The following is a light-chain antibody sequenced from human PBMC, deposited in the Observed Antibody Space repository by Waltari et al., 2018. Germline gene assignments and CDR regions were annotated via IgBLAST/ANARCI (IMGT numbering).Light chain of an antibody. V-gene: IGLV4-69*01. CDR1: SGHSSNV. CDR3: QTWGTGIWV. CDR2: VNSDGSH. Sequence: QLVLTQSPSASPSLGASVKITCTLSSGHSSNVVAWHQQQPEKGPRYLMKVNSDGSHSKGDGIPYRFSGSSSGAERYLTISSLQSDDEADYYCQTWGTGIWVFGGGTRLTVL. J-gene: IGLJ3*02.